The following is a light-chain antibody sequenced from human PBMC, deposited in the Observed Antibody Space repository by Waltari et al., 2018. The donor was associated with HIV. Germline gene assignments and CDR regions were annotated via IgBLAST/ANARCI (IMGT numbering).Light chain of an antibody. V-gene: IGLV1-40*01. CDR1: SSTIGARARFA. J-gene: IGLJ3*02. Sequence: QSVLTQPPSVSGAPGQRVSIPCTGRSSTIGARARFAVNWYQQLPGTAPKLLIYGNNNRPSGVPDRFSGSKSGASASLAITGLQAEDEADYYCQSYDTSLSGSVFGGGTKLTVL. CDR2: GNN. CDR3: QSYDTSLSGSV.